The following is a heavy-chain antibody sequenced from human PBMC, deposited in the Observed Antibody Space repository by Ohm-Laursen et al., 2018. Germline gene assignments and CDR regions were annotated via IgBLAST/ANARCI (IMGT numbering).Heavy chain of an antibody. CDR2: MYDGGRT. D-gene: IGHD5-18*01. Sequence: SDTLSLTWTVSGDSFRSYYWTWVRQPPGKGLEWIGYMYDGGRTKYNPSLESRVTISVDTPHNQFSLKLSSVTAADTAMYYCARHRNTAMPADYWGQGTLVTVSS. CDR3: ARHRNTAMPADY. V-gene: IGHV4-59*08. CDR1: GDSFRSYY. J-gene: IGHJ4*02.